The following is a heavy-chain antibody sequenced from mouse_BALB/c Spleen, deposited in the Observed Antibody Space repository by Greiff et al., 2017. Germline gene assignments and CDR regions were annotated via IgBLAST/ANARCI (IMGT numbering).Heavy chain of an antibody. Sequence: QVQLKESGAELAKPGASVKMSCKASGYTFTSYWMHWVKQRPGQGLEWIGYINPSTGYTEYNQKFKDKATLTADKSSSTAYMQLSSLTSEDSAVYYCARCKGGNAMDYGGQGTSVTVSS. V-gene: IGHV1-7*01. CDR1: GYTFTSYW. J-gene: IGHJ4*01. CDR3: ARCKGGNAMDY. CDR2: INPSTGYT.